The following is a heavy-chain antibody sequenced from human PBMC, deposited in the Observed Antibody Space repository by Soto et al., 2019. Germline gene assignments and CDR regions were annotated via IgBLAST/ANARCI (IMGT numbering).Heavy chain of an antibody. V-gene: IGHV3-33*01. CDR3: ATTGPY. Sequence: QVQLVESGGGVVQPGRSLRLSCAASGFTFSSYGMHWVRQAPGKGLEWVAVIWFDGSNKLYADYVKGRFNISRDNSKNTVSLQMNSLRDEDSAAYYCATTGPYWGQGTLVTVSS. CDR2: IWFDGSNK. CDR1: GFTFSSYG. J-gene: IGHJ4*02.